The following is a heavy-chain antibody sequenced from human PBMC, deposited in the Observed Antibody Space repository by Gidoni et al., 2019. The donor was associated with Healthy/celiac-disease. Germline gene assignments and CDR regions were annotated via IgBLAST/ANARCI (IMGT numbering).Heavy chain of an antibody. Sequence: QVQLVESGGGVVKPGRSLRLSCAASGFTFSSDGLHLVRQAPGKGLEWVAGVWYDGSNKYYADSVKGRFTLSRDNSKHTLYLQMISLRAEDTAVYYCARDADIVVVVAAPQGGIDYWGQGTLVTVSS. J-gene: IGHJ4*02. D-gene: IGHD2-15*01. V-gene: IGHV3-33*01. CDR1: GFTFSSDG. CDR2: VWYDGSNK. CDR3: ARDADIVVVVAAPQGGIDY.